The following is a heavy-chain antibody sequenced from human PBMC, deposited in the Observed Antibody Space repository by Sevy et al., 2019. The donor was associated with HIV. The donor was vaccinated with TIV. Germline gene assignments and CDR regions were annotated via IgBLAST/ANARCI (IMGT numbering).Heavy chain of an antibody. J-gene: IGHJ4*02. CDR2: ISGTGGST. Sequence: GGSLRLSCEASGFTFSSFGMSWVRQAPGKGLEWVSGISGTGGSTYYADSVKGRFTISRYNSKNTLYIHMISLRAEDTAVYYCAKDGGRNWDQFFFDYWGQGTLVTVSS. CDR1: GFTFSSFG. CDR3: AKDGGRNWDQFFFDY. V-gene: IGHV3-23*01. D-gene: IGHD7-27*01.